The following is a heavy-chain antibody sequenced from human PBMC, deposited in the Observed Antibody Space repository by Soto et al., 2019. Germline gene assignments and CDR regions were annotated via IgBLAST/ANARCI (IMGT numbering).Heavy chain of an antibody. CDR1: GYTFTGYY. V-gene: IGHV1-2*04. CDR2: INPNSGGT. CDR3: ARTDPEQQNDYYYYYGMDV. Sequence: GASVKVSCKAPGYTFTGYYMHWVREAPGQGLEWMGWINPNSGGTNYAQKFQGWVTMTRDTSISTAYMELSRLRSDDTAVYYCARTDPEQQNDYYYYYGMDVWGQGTTVTVSS. D-gene: IGHD6-13*01. J-gene: IGHJ6*02.